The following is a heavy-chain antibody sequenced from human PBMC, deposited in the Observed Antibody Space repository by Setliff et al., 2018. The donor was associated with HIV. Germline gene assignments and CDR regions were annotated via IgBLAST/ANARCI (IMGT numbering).Heavy chain of an antibody. CDR3: ATLDYYGSQTYNLALHY. CDR2: VDPKNGKT. Sequence: GASVKVSCKASGYTFTDYYMHWVLQAPGKGLEWMGRVDPKNGKTLYAENLRGRITITADTSTDTAYMELGSLRSEDTAMYYCATLDYYGSQTYNLALHYWGQGTLVTVSS. V-gene: IGHV1-69-2*01. J-gene: IGHJ4*02. D-gene: IGHD3-10*01. CDR1: GYTFTDYY.